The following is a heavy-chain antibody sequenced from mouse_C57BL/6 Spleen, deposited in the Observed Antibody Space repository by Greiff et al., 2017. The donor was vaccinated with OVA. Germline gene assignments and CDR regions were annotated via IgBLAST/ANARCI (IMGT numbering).Heavy chain of an antibody. CDR1: GFTFSDYG. CDR3: ARRSSSPNYFDY. D-gene: IGHD6-1*01. CDR2: ISSGSSTI. Sequence: DVKLVESGGGLVKPGGSLKLSCAASGFTFSDYGMHWVRQAPEKGLEWVAYISSGSSTIYYADTVKGRFTISRDNAKNTLFLQMTSLRSEDTAMYYCARRSSSPNYFDYWGQGTTLTVSS. J-gene: IGHJ2*01. V-gene: IGHV5-17*01.